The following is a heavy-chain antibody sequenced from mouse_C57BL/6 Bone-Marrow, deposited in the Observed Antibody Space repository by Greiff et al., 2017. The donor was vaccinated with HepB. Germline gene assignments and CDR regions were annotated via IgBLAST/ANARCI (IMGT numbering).Heavy chain of an antibody. D-gene: IGHD1-1*01. CDR3: ARGDYYGSSVRYYFDY. V-gene: IGHV1-82*01. Sequence: VQLQQSGPELVKPGASVKISCKASGYAFSSSWMNWVKQRPGKGLEWIGRIYPGDGDTNYNGKFKGKATLTADKSSSTAYMQLSSLTSEDSAVYFCARGDYYGSSVRYYFDYWGQGTTLTVSS. CDR1: GYAFSSSW. CDR2: IYPGDGDT. J-gene: IGHJ2*01.